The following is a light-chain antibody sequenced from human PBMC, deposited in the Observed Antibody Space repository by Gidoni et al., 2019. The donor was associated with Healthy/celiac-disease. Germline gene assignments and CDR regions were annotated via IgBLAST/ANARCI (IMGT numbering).Light chain of an antibody. CDR1: QGISSY. V-gene: IGKV1-8*01. CDR2: AAS. J-gene: IGKJ1*01. CDR3: QKYYSYPWT. Sequence: AIRMTQSPSSFSASTGDRVTITCRASQGISSYLAWYQQKPGKAPKFLIYAASTLQSGVPSRFSGSGSGTDFTLTISCLQSEDFATYYCQKYYSYPWTFGQGTKVEIK.